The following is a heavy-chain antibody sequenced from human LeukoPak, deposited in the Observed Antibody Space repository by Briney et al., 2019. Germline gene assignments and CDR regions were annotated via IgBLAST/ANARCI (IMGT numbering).Heavy chain of an antibody. J-gene: IGHJ4*02. Sequence: SQTLSLTCTVSGGSISSYYWSWIRQPPGKGLEWIGYIYYSGSTNYSPSLKSRVTISVDTSKNQFSLKLSSVTAADTAVYYCARVGTDYVDYWGQGTLVTVSS. CDR2: IYYSGST. CDR1: GGSISSYY. V-gene: IGHV4-59*01. CDR3: ARVGTDYVDY. D-gene: IGHD7-27*01.